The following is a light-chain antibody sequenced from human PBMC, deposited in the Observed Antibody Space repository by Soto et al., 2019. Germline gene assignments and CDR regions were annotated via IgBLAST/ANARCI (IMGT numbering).Light chain of an antibody. V-gene: IGKV1-6*01. CDR1: QDIRTE. CDR2: ATS. CDR3: LQDYSCPRT. J-gene: IGKJ1*01. Sequence: AIQMTQSPSSLSASVGDRVTITCRASQDIRTELGWYQQKPGNAPKLLIYATSILQSGVPSRFSGIGSGTDFTLTISSLQPEDFATYYCLQDYSCPRTFGQGTRWIS.